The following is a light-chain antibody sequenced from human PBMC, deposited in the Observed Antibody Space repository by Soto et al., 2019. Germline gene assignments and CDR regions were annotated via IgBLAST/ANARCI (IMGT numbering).Light chain of an antibody. CDR1: QSVSTN. CDR2: GAS. Sequence: ETLMTQSPATLSVSPGERATLSCRASQSVSTNLAWFQQKPGQAPRLLIYGASTRATGIPARFSGSGSGTDFTLTISSLQSEDFAVYYCQQYNNWPPAITFGPGTKLDIK. V-gene: IGKV3-15*01. CDR3: QQYNNWPPAIT. J-gene: IGKJ3*01.